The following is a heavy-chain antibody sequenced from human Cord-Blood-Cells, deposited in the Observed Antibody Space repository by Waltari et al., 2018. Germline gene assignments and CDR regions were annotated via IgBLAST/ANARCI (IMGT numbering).Heavy chain of an antibody. J-gene: IGHJ2*01. CDR1: GYTFTGYY. Sequence: QVQLVQSGAEVKKPGASVKVSCKASGYTFTGYYMHWVRQAPGQGLEWMGWINPNGGGTNYAQKFQGRGTMTRDTSISTAYMELSRLRSDDTAVYYCARQVLGDWYFDLWGRGTLVTVSS. CDR3: ARQVLGDWYFDL. V-gene: IGHV1-2*02. CDR2: INPNGGGT.